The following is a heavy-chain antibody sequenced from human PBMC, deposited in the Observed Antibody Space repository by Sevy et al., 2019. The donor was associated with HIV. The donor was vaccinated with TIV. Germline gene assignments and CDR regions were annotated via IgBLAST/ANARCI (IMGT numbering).Heavy chain of an antibody. CDR2: IKSKTDGGTA. D-gene: IGHD3-9*01. CDR1: GFTFSNAW. J-gene: IGHJ4*02. V-gene: IGHV3-15*01. CDR3: TTDVMYYDILTGYYRVVDY. Sequence: GGSLRLSCAGSGFTFSNAWMSWVRQAPGKGLEWVGRIKSKTDGGTADHAAPVKGRLTISRDDSKNMLYLQMNSLKTEDTAVYYCTTDVMYYDILTGYYRVVDYWGQGTLVTVSS.